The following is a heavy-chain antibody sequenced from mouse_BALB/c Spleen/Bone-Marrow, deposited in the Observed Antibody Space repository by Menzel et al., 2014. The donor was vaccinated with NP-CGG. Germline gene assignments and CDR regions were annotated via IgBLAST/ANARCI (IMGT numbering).Heavy chain of an antibody. J-gene: IGHJ4*01. CDR3: ARWDTTAIDY. V-gene: IGHV1-9*01. Sequence: VMLVESGAELMKPGASVKISCKATGYTFSSYWIEWVKQRPGHGLEWIGEILPGRGSTNYNEKFKGKATFTSDTSSNTAYMQLSSLTPEDSAVYYCARWDTTAIDYWGQGTSVTVSS. CDR2: ILPGRGST. CDR1: GYTFSSYW. D-gene: IGHD1-1*01.